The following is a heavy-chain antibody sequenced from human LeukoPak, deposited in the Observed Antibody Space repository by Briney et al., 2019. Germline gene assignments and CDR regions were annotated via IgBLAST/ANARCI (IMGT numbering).Heavy chain of an antibody. CDR2: IRYDGSNK. V-gene: IGHV3-30*02. D-gene: IGHD6-13*01. CDR1: GFTFSSYG. J-gene: IGHJ4*02. Sequence: HPGGSLRLSCAASGFTFSSYGMHWVRQAPGKGLEWVAFIRYDGSNKFYADSVKGRFTISRDNSKNTLYLQMNSLRAEDTAVYYCAKELGFLKQQLGYDYWGQGTLVTVSS. CDR3: AKELGFLKQQLGYDY.